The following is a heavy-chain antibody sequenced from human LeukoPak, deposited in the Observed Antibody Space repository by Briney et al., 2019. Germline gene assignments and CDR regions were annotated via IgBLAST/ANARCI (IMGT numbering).Heavy chain of an antibody. CDR3: ARDRADYPFDY. D-gene: IGHD4-11*01. CDR1: GGSFSGYY. Sequence: KASETLSLTCAVYGGSFSGYYWSWIRQPPGKGLEWIGEINHSGSTNYNPSLKSRVTISVDTSKNQFSLKLTSVTAADTAVYYCARDRADYPFDYWGQGTLVTVSS. V-gene: IGHV4-34*01. CDR2: INHSGST. J-gene: IGHJ4*02.